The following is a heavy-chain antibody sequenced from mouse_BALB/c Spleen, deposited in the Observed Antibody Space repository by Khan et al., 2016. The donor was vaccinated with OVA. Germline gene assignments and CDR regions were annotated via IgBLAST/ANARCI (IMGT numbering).Heavy chain of an antibody. CDR3: TRWDTWCFDV. CDR1: GYTFTNYW. Sequence: VQLQQSGTELIRPGTSVKMSCKASGYTFTNYWLGWVKQRPGHGLEWIGDIYPRGYYTNYNEKFKGKATLTVDTSSNTAYMQLSSLTSEDSAVYFCTRWDTWCFDVWGEGTTVTVSS. V-gene: IGHV1-63*02. J-gene: IGHJ1*01. CDR2: IYPRGYYT. D-gene: IGHD4-1*01.